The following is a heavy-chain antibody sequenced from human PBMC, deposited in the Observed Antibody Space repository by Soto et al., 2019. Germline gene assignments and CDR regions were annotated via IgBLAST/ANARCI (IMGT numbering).Heavy chain of an antibody. CDR2: ISYDGGLQ. J-gene: IGHJ4*02. CDR1: GFTFTSYG. Sequence: QAHLVESEGGVVQPGRSLRLSCAASGFTFTSYGMHWVRQAPGTRLEWVAVISYDGGLQHYADSVKGRFTISRDNPKNKGLLQMSSRRAEDTAVYYCVSDRGYGHASVPDFWGQGTLVSVSS. CDR3: VSDRGYGHASVPDF. D-gene: IGHD5-18*01. V-gene: IGHV3-30*03.